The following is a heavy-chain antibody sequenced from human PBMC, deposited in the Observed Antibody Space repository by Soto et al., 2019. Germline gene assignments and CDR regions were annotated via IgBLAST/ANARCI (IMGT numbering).Heavy chain of an antibody. V-gene: IGHV1-18*01. J-gene: IGHJ4*02. Sequence: QVQLVQSGAEVKKPGASVKVSCKASGYTFTSYGISWVRQAPGQGLEWMGWVSAYNGNTNYAQKHKGRCTMTTDTSTSTGYMELRSMRSDYTAVYYCARDRALELGDYWGQGTLVTVSS. CDR2: VSAYNGNT. CDR1: GYTFTSYG. D-gene: IGHD1-26*01. CDR3: ARDRALELGDY.